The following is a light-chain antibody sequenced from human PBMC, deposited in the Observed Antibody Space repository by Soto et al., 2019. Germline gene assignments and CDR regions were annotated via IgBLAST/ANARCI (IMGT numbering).Light chain of an antibody. CDR3: QESYSTL. V-gene: IGKV1-39*01. Sequence: DRVTITCRASQSISSYLNWYQQKPGKAPKLLIYAASTLQSGVPPRFSGSGSGTDFTLTISSLQPEDFAIYYCQESYSTLFGQGTRLEIK. J-gene: IGKJ5*01. CDR2: AAS. CDR1: QSISSY.